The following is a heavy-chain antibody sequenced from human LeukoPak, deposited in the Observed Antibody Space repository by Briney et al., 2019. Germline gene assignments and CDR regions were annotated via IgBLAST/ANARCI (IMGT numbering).Heavy chain of an antibody. CDR3: ARDLYYDSSGYYLRLGY. V-gene: IGHV1-69*13. J-gene: IGHJ4*02. D-gene: IGHD3-22*01. CDR1: GGTFSSYA. Sequence: WASVKVSCKASGGTFSSYAISWVRQAPGQGLEWMGGIIPIFGTANYAQKFQGRVTITADESTSTAYMELSSLRSEDTAVYYCARDLYYDSSGYYLRLGYWGQGTLVTVSS. CDR2: IIPIFGTA.